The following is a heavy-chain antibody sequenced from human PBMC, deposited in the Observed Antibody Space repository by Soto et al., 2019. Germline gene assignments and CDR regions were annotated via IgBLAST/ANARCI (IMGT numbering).Heavy chain of an antibody. D-gene: IGHD3-9*01. J-gene: IGHJ3*01. CDR3: AAELTSDAFDF. V-gene: IGHV3-21*02. Sequence: EVQLVESGGGLVKPGGSLRLSCVASGFTFNSHALKWVRQAPGKGLEWVSSINGGGSHIYYADSLKGRFTTSRDNARNSVYLQMNSLRAEDMAVYYCAAELTSDAFDFWGPGTVVTVS. CDR2: INGGGSHI. CDR1: GFTFNSHA.